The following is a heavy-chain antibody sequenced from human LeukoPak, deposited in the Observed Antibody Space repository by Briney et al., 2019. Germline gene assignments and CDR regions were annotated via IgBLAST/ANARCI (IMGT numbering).Heavy chain of an antibody. J-gene: IGHJ4*02. D-gene: IGHD5-12*01. CDR3: ARDGHSDTSRALDY. CDR1: GGSISSYY. CDR2: IYPSGST. V-gene: IGHV4-4*07. Sequence: SSETLSLTCTVSGGSISSYYWSWIRQPAGKGLEWIGRIYPSGSTNYNPSLKSRVTMSVDTSKNHFSLNLSSVTAADTAVYYCARDGHSDTSRALDYWGQGTLVTVSS.